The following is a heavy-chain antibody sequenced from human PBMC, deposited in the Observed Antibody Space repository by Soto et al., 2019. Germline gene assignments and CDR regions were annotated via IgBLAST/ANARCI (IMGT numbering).Heavy chain of an antibody. Sequence: QVQLVQSGAEVKKPGSSVKVSCKASGGTFSSYAISWVRQAPGQGLEWMGGLIPIFGTANYAQKFQGRVTITADEATSTAYMELSSLRSEDTAVYYCASAVTYYYDSDWYFDLWGRGTLVTVSS. CDR2: LIPIFGTA. CDR3: ASAVTYYYDSDWYFDL. V-gene: IGHV1-69*01. D-gene: IGHD3-22*01. CDR1: GGTFSSYA. J-gene: IGHJ2*01.